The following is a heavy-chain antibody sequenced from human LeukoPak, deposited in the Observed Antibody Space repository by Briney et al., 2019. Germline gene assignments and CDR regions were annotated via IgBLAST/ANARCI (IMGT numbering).Heavy chain of an antibody. Sequence: GGSLRLSCAASGFTFSSYGMSWVRQAPGKGLEWVSAISGSGGSTYYADSVKGRFTISRDNSKNTLYLQMSSLRAEDTAVYYCTRVRGVIIGGFDYWGQGTLVTVSS. D-gene: IGHD3-10*01. CDR3: TRVRGVIIGGFDY. CDR2: ISGSGGST. J-gene: IGHJ4*02. CDR1: GFTFSSYG. V-gene: IGHV3-23*01.